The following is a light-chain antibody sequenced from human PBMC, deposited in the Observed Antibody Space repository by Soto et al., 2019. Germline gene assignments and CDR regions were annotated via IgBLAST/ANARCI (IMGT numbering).Light chain of an antibody. J-gene: IGKJ1*01. V-gene: IGKV1-39*01. CDR3: QQSYSTPRT. CDR1: QSISNY. Sequence: DIKMTQSPSSLSASVGDRVTITCRARQSISNYLNWYQQKPGKAPKLLMYAASSLQSGVPSRFGGSGSGTDFTLTISSLQPEDFATYYCQQSYSTPRTFGQGTKVEIK. CDR2: AAS.